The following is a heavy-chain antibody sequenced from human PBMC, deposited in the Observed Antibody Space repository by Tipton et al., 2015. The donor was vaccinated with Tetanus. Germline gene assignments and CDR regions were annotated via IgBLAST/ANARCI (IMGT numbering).Heavy chain of an antibody. CDR1: GSIFSSYG. J-gene: IGHJ4*02. CDR3: AREADCSGGSSFFGDFAT. V-gene: IGHV3-33*01. Sequence: SLRLSCAASGSIFSSYGIHWVRQAPGKQLEGLAGSWYDRTDNYYAESVKSRFTISRDNSKNTLYLQMNSLTAEDTAFYYCAREADCSGGSSFFGDFATGGQGTQVAVSS. D-gene: IGHD2-15*01. CDR2: SWYDRTDN.